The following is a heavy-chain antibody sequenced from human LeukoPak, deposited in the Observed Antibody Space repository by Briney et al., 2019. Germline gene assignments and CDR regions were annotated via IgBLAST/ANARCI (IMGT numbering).Heavy chain of an antibody. Sequence: ASVKVSCKASGYTFTSYDINWVRQATGQGLEWMGWMNPNSGNTGYAQKFQGRVTMTRNTSISTAYMELSSLRSEDTAVYYCAREVATIGPFDYWGQGTLVTVSS. CDR1: GYTFTSYD. J-gene: IGHJ4*02. CDR3: AREVATIGPFDY. D-gene: IGHD5-12*01. CDR2: MNPNSGNT. V-gene: IGHV1-8*01.